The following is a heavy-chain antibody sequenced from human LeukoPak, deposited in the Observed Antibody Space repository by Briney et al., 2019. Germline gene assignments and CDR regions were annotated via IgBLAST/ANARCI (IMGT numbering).Heavy chain of an antibody. J-gene: IGHJ4*02. CDR2: IYPRDGST. V-gene: IGHV1-46*01. CDR1: GYTFTSNY. Sequence: ASVKVSCKASGYTFTSNYIHWVRQAPGQGLGWMGMIYPRDGSTSYAQKFQGRVTVTRDTSTSTVHMELSGLRSEDTAVYYCARDQEGFDYWGQGTLVTVSS. CDR3: ARDQEGFDY.